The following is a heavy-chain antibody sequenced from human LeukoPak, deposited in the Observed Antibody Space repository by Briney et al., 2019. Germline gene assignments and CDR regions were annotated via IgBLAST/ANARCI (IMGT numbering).Heavy chain of an antibody. J-gene: IGHJ4*02. CDR2: IYPRDGST. V-gene: IGHV1-46*01. CDR1: GYTFTSNY. Sequence: ASVKVSCKASGYTFTSNYIHWVRQAPGQGLGWMGMIYPRDGSTSYAQKFQGRVTVTRDTSTSTVHMELSGLRSEDTAVYYCARDQEGFDYWGQGTLVTVSS. CDR3: ARDQEGFDY.